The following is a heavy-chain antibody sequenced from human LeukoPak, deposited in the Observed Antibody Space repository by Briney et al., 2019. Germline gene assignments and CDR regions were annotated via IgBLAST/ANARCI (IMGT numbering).Heavy chain of an antibody. CDR3: ARGPPSKIVVVPAAGYYYYYMDV. J-gene: IGHJ6*03. Sequence: ASVKVSCKASGYTFTSYYMHWVRQAPGQGLEWMGIINPSGGSTSYAQKFQGRVTMTRDTSTSTVYMELSSLRSEDTAVYYCARGPPSKIVVVPAAGYYYYYMDVWGKGTTVTISS. CDR2: INPSGGST. CDR1: GYTFTSYY. V-gene: IGHV1-46*01. D-gene: IGHD2-2*01.